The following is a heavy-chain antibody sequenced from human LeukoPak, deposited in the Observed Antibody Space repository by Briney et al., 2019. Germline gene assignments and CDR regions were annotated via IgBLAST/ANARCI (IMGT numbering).Heavy chain of an antibody. V-gene: IGHV3-53*01. CDR2: IYNNANT. D-gene: IGHD3-10*01. CDR1: GFTVSNNY. CDR3: ARGGITIRVDAFDI. Sequence: GRSLRLSCAASGFTVSNNYMTWVRQAPGKGLEWVSVIYNNANTYYADSVKGRFTISRDISKNTLYLQMNSLRAEDTAVYYCARGGITIRVDAFDIWGQGTMVTVSS. J-gene: IGHJ3*02.